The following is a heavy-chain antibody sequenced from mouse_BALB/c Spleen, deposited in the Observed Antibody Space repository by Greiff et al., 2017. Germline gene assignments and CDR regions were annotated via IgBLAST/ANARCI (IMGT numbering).Heavy chain of an antibody. CDR2: ISSGSSTI. Sequence: EVNVVESGGGLVQPGGSRKLSCAASGFTFSSFGMHWVRQAPEKGLEWVAYISSGSSTIYYADTVKGRFTISRDNPKNTLFLQMTSLRSEDTAMYYCARRAGTSYYYAMDYWGQGTSVTVSS. D-gene: IGHD4-1*01. CDR1: GFTFSSFG. CDR3: ARRAGTSYYYAMDY. J-gene: IGHJ4*01. V-gene: IGHV5-17*02.